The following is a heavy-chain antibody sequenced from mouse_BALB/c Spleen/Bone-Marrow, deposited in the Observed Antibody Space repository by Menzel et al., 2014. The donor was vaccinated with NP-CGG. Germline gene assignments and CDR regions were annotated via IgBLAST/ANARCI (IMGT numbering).Heavy chain of an antibody. CDR3: ARPGDYDAMDY. CDR1: RFDFSRYW. V-gene: IGHV4-1*02. CDR2: INPDSSTI. J-gene: IGHJ4*01. Sequence: EVKLQESGGGLVRPGGSLKLSCAASRFDFSRYWMSWVRRAPGKGLEWIGEINPDSSTINYTPSLKDKFIISRDNAKNTLYLQMSKVRSEDTALYYCARPGDYDAMDYWGQGTSVTVSS.